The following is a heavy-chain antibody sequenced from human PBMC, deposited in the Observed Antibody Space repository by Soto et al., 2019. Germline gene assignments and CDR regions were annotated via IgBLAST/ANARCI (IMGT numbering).Heavy chain of an antibody. CDR3: ARDPFYYDSSGYYGY. D-gene: IGHD3-22*01. Sequence: SETLSLTCTVSGGSISSGDYYWSWIRQPPGKGLEWIGYIYYSGSTYYNPSLKSRVTISVDTSKNQFSLKLSSVTAADTAVYYCARDPFYYDSSGYYGYWGQGTLVTVSS. V-gene: IGHV4-30-4*01. CDR2: IYYSGST. J-gene: IGHJ4*02. CDR1: GGSISSGDYY.